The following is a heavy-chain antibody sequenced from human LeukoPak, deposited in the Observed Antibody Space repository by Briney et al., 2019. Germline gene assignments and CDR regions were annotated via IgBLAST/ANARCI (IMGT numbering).Heavy chain of an antibody. D-gene: IGHD3-22*01. CDR1: GFTFSSYA. J-gene: IGHJ4*02. Sequence: PGGSLRLSCAASGFTFSSYAMHWVRQAPGKGLEWVAVISYDGSNKYYADSVKGRFTISRDNSKNTLYLQMNSLRAEDTAVYYCAREYYYDSSGYSSYFDYWGQGTLVTVSS. V-gene: IGHV3-30-3*01. CDR2: ISYDGSNK. CDR3: AREYYYDSSGYSSYFDY.